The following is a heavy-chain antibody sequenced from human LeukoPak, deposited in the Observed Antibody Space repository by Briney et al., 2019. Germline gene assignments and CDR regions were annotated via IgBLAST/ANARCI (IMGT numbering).Heavy chain of an antibody. CDR1: GYTFTGYY. J-gene: IGHJ4*02. V-gene: IGHV1-2*02. CDR3: ASSYCSGGSCPGDFDY. Sequence: GASVKVSCKASGYTFTGYYMHWVRQAPGQGLEWMGWINPNSGGTNYAQKFQGRVTMTRDTSISTAYMELSRLRSDDTAVYYCASSYCSGGSCPGDFDYWGQGTLVTVSS. CDR2: INPNSGGT. D-gene: IGHD2-15*01.